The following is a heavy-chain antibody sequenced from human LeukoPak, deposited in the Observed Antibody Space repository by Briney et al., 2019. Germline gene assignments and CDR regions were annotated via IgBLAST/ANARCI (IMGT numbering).Heavy chain of an antibody. V-gene: IGHV4-31*03. D-gene: IGHD3-10*01. Sequence: SETLSLTCTVSGVSISSGDDYWSWIRQHPGKGLEWIGYIYYSGSTYYNPSLKSRVTISVDTSKNQFSLKLSSVTAADTAVYYCARGRYGSFDYWGQGTLVTVSS. CDR3: ARGRYGSFDY. CDR2: IYYSGST. CDR1: GVSISSGDDY. J-gene: IGHJ4*02.